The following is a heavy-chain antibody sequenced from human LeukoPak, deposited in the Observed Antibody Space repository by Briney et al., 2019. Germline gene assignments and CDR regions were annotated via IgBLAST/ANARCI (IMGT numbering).Heavy chain of an antibody. CDR1: GFTFSSYS. J-gene: IGHJ4*02. CDR3: AKSVAGTVWATDY. D-gene: IGHD6-19*01. CDR2: ISYDGSNK. Sequence: GGSLRLSCAASGFTFSSYSMNWVRQAPGKGLEWVAVISYDGSNKYYADSVKGRFTISRDNSKNTLYLQMNSLRAEDTAVYYCAKSVAGTVWATDYWGREPWSPSPQ. V-gene: IGHV3-30*18.